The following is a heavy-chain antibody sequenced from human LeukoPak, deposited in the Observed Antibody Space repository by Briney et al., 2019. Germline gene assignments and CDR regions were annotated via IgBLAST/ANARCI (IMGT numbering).Heavy chain of an antibody. D-gene: IGHD5-12*01. J-gene: IGHJ4*02. CDR3: ARDKYSGYDSQPY. Sequence: GSSVKVSCKASGGTFSSYTISWVRQAPGQGLEWMGRTIPILGIANYAQKFQGRVTITADKSTSTAYMELSSLRSEDTAVYYCARDKYSGYDSQPYWGQGTLVTVSS. V-gene: IGHV1-69*04. CDR2: TIPILGIA. CDR1: GGTFSSYT.